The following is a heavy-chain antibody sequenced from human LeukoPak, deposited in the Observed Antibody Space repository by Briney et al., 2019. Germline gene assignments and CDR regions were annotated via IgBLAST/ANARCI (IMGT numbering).Heavy chain of an antibody. CDR2: IYYSGST. V-gene: IGHV4-59*08. Sequence: PSETLSLTCVVSGGSFSGYYWSWIRQPPGKGLEWIGYIYYSGSTNYNPSLKSRVTISVDTSKNQFSLKLSSVTAADTAVYYCARQPYCSGGSCYLWFDPWGQGTLVSVSS. D-gene: IGHD2-15*01. CDR1: GGSFSGYY. J-gene: IGHJ5*02. CDR3: ARQPYCSGGSCYLWFDP.